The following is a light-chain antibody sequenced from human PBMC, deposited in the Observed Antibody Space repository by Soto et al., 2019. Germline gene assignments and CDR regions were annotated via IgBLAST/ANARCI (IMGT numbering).Light chain of an antibody. CDR1: QSVSSAY. V-gene: IGKV3D-20*02. J-gene: IGKJ1*01. CDR2: GAS. CDR3: QQRSNWPWT. Sequence: EIVLTQSPGTLSLSPGERVTLSCRASQSVSSAYLAWYQQKRGQAPRLLIYGASNRATGIPDRFSGSGSATDFTLTISSLEPEDFAVYYCQQRSNWPWTFGQGTKVDIK.